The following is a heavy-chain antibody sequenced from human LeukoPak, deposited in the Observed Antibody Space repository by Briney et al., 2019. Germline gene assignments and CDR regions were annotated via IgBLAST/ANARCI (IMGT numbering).Heavy chain of an antibody. CDR3: ASSETRDYYDSSGYYDAFDI. J-gene: IGHJ3*02. Sequence: SETLSLTCAVYGGSFSGYYWSWIRQPPGKGLEWIGEINHSGSTNYNPSLKSRVTISVDTSKNQFSLKLSSVTAADTAVYYCASSETRDYYDSSGYYDAFDIWGQGTMVTVSS. CDR2: INHSGST. D-gene: IGHD3-22*01. V-gene: IGHV4-34*01. CDR1: GGSFSGYY.